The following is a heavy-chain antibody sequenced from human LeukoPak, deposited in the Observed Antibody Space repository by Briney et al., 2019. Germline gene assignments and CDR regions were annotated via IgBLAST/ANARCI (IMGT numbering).Heavy chain of an antibody. J-gene: IGHJ5*02. CDR3: ARGRGYCTSASCQFELDP. Sequence: SETLSLTCAVYGGSFSDYYWSWIRQAPGQGLEWIGKINHGGGNNYNPSLKSRVTVSVDTSKNQFSLHLTSVTAADTAVYYCARGRGYCTSASCQFELDPWGQGTLVTVSS. CDR1: GGSFSDYY. V-gene: IGHV4-34*01. D-gene: IGHD2-2*01. CDR2: INHGGGN.